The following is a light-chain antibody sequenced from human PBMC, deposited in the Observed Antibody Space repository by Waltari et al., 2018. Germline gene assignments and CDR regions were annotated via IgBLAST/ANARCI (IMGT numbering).Light chain of an antibody. CDR3: MQGTHWPWT. V-gene: IGKV2-30*01. J-gene: IGKJ1*01. CDR2: KVS. Sequence: DVVMTQSPLSLPVTLGQAAFISCRSSQSLLYSDGKTYLGWFQQRPGQSPRRLIYKVSARDSGVPDRLDGSGSGTEFALHINRVEADDVGVYYCMQGTHWPWTFGPGTKVEIK. CDR1: QSLLYSDGKTY.